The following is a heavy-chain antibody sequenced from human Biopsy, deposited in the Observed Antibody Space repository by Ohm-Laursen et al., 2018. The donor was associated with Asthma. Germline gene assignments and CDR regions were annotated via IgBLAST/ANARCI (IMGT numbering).Heavy chain of an antibody. CDR2: IYYSGST. J-gene: IGHJ5*02. CDR1: GGSISSGAYY. V-gene: IGHV4-31*03. CDR3: ARTTYGDDGFDP. Sequence: PSDTLSLTCTVSGGSISSGAYYWSWIRQHPVKGLEWIGYIYYSGSTYYNPSLKSRVSISLDTSKNQFSLSLTSVTAADTAVYYCARTTYGDDGFDPWGQGTLVTVSS. D-gene: IGHD4-17*01.